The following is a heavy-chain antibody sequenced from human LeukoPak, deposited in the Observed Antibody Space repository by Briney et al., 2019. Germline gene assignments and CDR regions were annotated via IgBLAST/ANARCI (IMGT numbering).Heavy chain of an antibody. D-gene: IGHD1-26*01. CDR3: ARTSGSYYLQYYYIDV. Sequence: PGGSLRLSCAASGFTFSSYAMSWVRQAPGKGPEWVANIRQDGGEQSYVDSVKGRFTISRDNAKNSLYLQMNSLRAEDTAVYFCARTSGSYYLQYYYIDVWGKGTTVTVCS. CDR1: GFTFSSYA. CDR2: IRQDGGEQ. J-gene: IGHJ6*03. V-gene: IGHV3-7*01.